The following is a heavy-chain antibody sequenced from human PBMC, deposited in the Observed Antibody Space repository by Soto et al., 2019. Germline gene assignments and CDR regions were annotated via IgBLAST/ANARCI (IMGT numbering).Heavy chain of an antibody. CDR1: GFTFSNAW. V-gene: IGHV3-15*07. D-gene: IGHD3-22*01. J-gene: IGHJ4*02. Sequence: PGGSLRLSCAASGFTFSNAWMNWVRQAPGKGLEWVGRIKSKTDGGTTDYAAPVKGRFTISRDDSKNTLYLQMNSLKTEDTAVYYCTTTVYYYDSSGYYRVRTGAHWGQGTLVTVSS. CDR2: IKSKTDGGTT. CDR3: TTTVYYYDSSGYYRVRTGAH.